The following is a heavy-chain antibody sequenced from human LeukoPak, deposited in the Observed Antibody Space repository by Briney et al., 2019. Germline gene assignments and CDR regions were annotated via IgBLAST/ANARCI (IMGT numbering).Heavy chain of an antibody. D-gene: IGHD4-11*01. V-gene: IGHV3-74*01. CDR2: IRSDGSST. J-gene: IGHJ4*02. CDR1: GFTFSSYW. Sequence: PGGSLRLSCVASGFTFSSYWMHWVRQAPGKGLVWVSRIRSDGSSTTYADSVKGRFTISRDNTKNTLYLQMNSLRADDTAVYYCARDDYNRHWGQGTLVTVSS. CDR3: ARDDYNRH.